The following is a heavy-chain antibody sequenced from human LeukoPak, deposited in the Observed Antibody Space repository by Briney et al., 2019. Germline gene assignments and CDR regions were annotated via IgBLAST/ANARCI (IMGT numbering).Heavy chain of an antibody. V-gene: IGHV1-2*06. J-gene: IGHJ4*02. CDR1: GYTFTRHY. D-gene: IGHD6-19*01. Sequence: ASVKVSCKASGYTFTRHYMHWVRQAPGQGLEWMGLINPTGDATRYARKFQGRVTMTRDTSISTAYMELSRLRSDDTAVYYCARVIAVAGTVYWGQGTLVTVSS. CDR3: ARVIAVAGTVY. CDR2: INPTGDAT.